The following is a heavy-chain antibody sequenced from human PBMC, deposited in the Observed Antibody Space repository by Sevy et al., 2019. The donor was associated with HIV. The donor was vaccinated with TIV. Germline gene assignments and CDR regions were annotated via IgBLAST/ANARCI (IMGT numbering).Heavy chain of an antibody. D-gene: IGHD6-19*01. CDR3: ARLDSYSIGWSPRYYFDY. CDR2: MSPGDSDP. V-gene: IGHV5-51*01. Sequence: GDSLKISCKGSAYTFTTHWIGWVCQMPGKGLEWMGIMSPGDSDPRYSPSFQGQVTMSVDKSVSTAYLQWHSLDTSDTAIYYCARLDSYSIGWSPRYYFDYWGQGTLVTVSS. CDR1: AYTFTTHW. J-gene: IGHJ4*02.